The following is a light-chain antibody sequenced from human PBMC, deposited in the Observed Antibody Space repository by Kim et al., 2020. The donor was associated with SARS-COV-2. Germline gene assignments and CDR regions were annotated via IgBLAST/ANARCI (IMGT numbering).Light chain of an antibody. Sequence: SASVGDRVTITCRASQSISRWLAWYQQKPGKAPNLRSHRASDLQSGVPSRFSGRGSETDCTLTINSLQPDDFATYYCHQYKSQLTFGQGTKVDSK. CDR2: RAS. J-gene: IGKJ1*01. CDR3: HQYKSQLT. V-gene: IGKV1-5*03. CDR1: QSISRW.